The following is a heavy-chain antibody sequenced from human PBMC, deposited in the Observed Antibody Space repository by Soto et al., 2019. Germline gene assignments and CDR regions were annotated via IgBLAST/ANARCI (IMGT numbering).Heavy chain of an antibody. D-gene: IGHD3-16*01. CDR2: VNLDGSEK. CDR1: GFTFRHYW. Sequence: GGSLRLSCAASGFTFRHYWMTWVRQGPGKALEWVANVNLDGSEKAYVDSVKGRFSISRDNARNSVDLQMNSLRGDDTSIYYCARIGIRVCETSAYPTFYFDNWGQGXLVTVS. V-gene: IGHV3-7*01. CDR3: ARIGIRVCETSAYPTFYFDN. J-gene: IGHJ4*02.